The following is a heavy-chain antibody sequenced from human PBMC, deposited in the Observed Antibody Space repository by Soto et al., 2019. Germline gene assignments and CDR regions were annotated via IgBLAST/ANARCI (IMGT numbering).Heavy chain of an antibody. J-gene: IGHJ6*02. CDR3: ARNMVRGVIHYYGMDV. CDR1: GYSFTSYW. D-gene: IGHD3-10*01. Sequence: GESLKISCKGSGYSFTSYWISWVRQMPGKGLEWMGRIDPSDSYTNYSPSFQGHVTISADKSISTTYLQWSSLKASDTAMYYCARNMVRGVIHYYGMDVWGQGTTVTVSS. CDR2: IDPSDSYT. V-gene: IGHV5-10-1*01.